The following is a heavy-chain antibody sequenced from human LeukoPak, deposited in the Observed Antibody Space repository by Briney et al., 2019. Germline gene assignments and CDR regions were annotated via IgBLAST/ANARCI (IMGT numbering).Heavy chain of an antibody. CDR1: GYTFTGYD. J-gene: IGHJ4*02. CDR3: SRGRSGTYLLAELDY. D-gene: IGHD1-26*01. V-gene: IGHV1-8*01. Sequence: ASVNVSFKASGYTFTGYDIHWVRHATGQGLEWMGWMNPDSGNAGSARKFQGRVTFTRDTSISIAFMELSSLRSDDTAVYFCSRGRSGTYLLAELDYWGQGALVTVSS. CDR2: MNPDSGNA.